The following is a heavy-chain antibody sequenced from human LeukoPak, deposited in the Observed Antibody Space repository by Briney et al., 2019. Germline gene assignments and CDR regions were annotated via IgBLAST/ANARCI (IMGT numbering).Heavy chain of an antibody. J-gene: IGHJ4*02. CDR1: GFTFSSYE. V-gene: IGHV3-48*03. CDR3: ARDLEYFDY. Sequence: PGGSLRLSCAASGFTFSSYEMNWLRQAPGKGLEWVSYISSSGSTIYYADSVKGRFTISRDNAKNSLYLQMNSLRAEDTAVYYCARDLEYFDYWDQGTLVTVSS. CDR2: ISSSGSTI.